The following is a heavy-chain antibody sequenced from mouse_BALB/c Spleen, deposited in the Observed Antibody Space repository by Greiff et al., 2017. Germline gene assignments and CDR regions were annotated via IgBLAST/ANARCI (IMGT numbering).Heavy chain of an antibody. CDR2: ISDGGSYT. J-gene: IGHJ4*01. D-gene: IGHD2-12*01. CDR3: ARDDDEGDCYAMDY. Sequence: EVKLVESGGGLVKPGGSLKLSCAASGFTFSDYYMYWVRQTPEKRLEWVATISDGGSYTYYPDSVKGRFTISRDNAKNNLYLQLSSLKSEDTAMYYCARDDDEGDCYAMDYWGQGTSVTVSS. CDR1: GFTFSDYY. V-gene: IGHV5-4*02.